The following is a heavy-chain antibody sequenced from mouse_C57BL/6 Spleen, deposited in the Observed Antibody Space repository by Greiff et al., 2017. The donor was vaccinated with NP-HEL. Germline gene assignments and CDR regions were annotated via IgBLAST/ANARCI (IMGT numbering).Heavy chain of an antibody. CDR1: GFNIKDYY. V-gene: IGHV14-2*01. J-gene: IGHJ2*01. CDR2: IDPEAGET. CDR3: AKGLREDFDY. Sequence: VQLKQSGAELVKPGASVKLSCTASGFNIKDYYMHWVKQRTEQGLEWIGRIDPEAGETKYAPQFQGKATLTADTSSNTAYLQLSSLTSEDTAVYYCAKGLREDFDYWGQGTTLTVSS. D-gene: IGHD1-1*01.